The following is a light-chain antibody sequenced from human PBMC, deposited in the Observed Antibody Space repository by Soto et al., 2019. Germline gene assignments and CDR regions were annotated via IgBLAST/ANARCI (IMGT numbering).Light chain of an antibody. V-gene: IGLV2-14*01. CDR3: SSYTTRSTYV. J-gene: IGLJ1*01. CDR2: DVS. CDR1: SSDVGGYHY. Sequence: QSALTQPASVSGSPGQSITISCTGTSSDVGGYHYVSWYQQYPGKAPKVMIYDVSNRPSGVSNRFSGSKSGNTASLTISGLQAEDEADYYCSSYTTRSTYVFGTGNKVTVL.